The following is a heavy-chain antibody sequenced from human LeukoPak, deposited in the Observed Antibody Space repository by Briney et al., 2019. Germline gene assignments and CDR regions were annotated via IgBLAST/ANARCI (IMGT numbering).Heavy chain of an antibody. D-gene: IGHD3-10*01. CDR3: ATGSGTYSPDY. J-gene: IGHJ4*02. Sequence: ASVKVSCKASGYTFTGQYLHWVRQAPGQGLEWMGWITPNSGGTNYAQKFQGRVTMTRDTSISTAYMELSRLRSNDKAIYYCATGSGTYSPDYWGQGTLVTVSS. CDR2: ITPNSGGT. CDR1: GYTFTGQY. V-gene: IGHV1-2*02.